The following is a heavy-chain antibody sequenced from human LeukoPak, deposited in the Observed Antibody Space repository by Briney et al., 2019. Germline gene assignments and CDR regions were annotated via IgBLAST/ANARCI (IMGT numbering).Heavy chain of an antibody. V-gene: IGHV3-48*03. CDR1: GFTFSNYE. J-gene: IGHJ6*03. CDR2: ISNTGDII. CDR3: AKDATAAVGTVYMDV. D-gene: IGHD6-13*01. Sequence: PGGSLRLSCAASGFTFSNYEMNWVRQAPGKGLEWISHISNTGDIIHYADSVEGRFTISRGNAKNSLYLQMNSLRAEDTAVYYCAKDATAAVGTVYMDVWGKGTTVTISS.